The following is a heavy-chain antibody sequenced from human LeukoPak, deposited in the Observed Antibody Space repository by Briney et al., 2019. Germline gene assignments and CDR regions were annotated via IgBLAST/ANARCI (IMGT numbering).Heavy chain of an antibody. D-gene: IGHD6-6*01. Sequence: SGTLSLTCAVSGGSISSSNWWSWVRQPPGKGLEWIGEIYHSGSTYYNPSLKSRVTISVDTSKNQFSLKLSSVTAADTAVYYCARHRGSSSLFDYWGQGTLVTVSS. CDR3: ARHRGSSSLFDY. J-gene: IGHJ4*02. CDR1: GGSISSSNW. V-gene: IGHV4-4*02. CDR2: IYHSGST.